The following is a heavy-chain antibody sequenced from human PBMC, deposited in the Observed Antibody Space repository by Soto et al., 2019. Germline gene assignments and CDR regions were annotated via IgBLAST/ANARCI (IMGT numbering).Heavy chain of an antibody. CDR1: GYTFTGYY. J-gene: IGHJ3*02. CDR3: ARVGYGDLDAFDI. V-gene: IGHV1-2*04. Sequence: ASVKVSCKASGYTFTGYYMHWVRQAPGQGLEWMGWINPNSGGTNYAQKFQGWVTMTRDTSISTAYMEPSRLRSDDTAVYYCARVGYGDLDAFDIWGQGTMVTVSS. CDR2: INPNSGGT. D-gene: IGHD4-17*01.